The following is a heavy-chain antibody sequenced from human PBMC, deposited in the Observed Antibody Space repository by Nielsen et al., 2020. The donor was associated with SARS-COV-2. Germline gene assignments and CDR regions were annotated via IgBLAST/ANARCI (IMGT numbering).Heavy chain of an antibody. Sequence: SETLSLTCTVSGGSISSYYWSWIRQPPGKGPEWIGYVYYIGSTTYNPSLRSRATISVDTAENRFSLRLTSVTAADTAVYYCARGWRSAELLPLEYWGQGTPVTVSS. D-gene: IGHD3-10*01. CDR2: VYYIGST. J-gene: IGHJ4*02. V-gene: IGHV4-59*01. CDR1: GGSISSYY. CDR3: ARGWRSAELLPLEY.